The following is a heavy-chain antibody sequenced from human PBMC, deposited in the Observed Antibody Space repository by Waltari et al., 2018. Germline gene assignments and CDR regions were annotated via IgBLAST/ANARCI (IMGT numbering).Heavy chain of an antibody. V-gene: IGHV4-59*02. CDR3: ARSFSSGWFWYFDF. CDR1: GGSVSGYE. CDR2: IAYSGDT. D-gene: IGHD6-19*01. J-gene: IGHJ2*01. Sequence: QVQLQESGPGPVKPSETLSLICSVSGGSVSGYEWNWIRQPPGKGLEWIGYIAYSGDTKYNPSLKSRLAMSVDTSNNQISLNLTSVTAADTGVYFCARSFSSGWFWYFDFWGRGILVTVSS.